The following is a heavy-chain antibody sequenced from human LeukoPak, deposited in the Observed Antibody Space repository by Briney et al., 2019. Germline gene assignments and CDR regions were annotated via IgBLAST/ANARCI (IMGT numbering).Heavy chain of an antibody. J-gene: IGHJ4*02. D-gene: IGHD4-17*01. CDR1: GFTFSDHY. CDR3: ARGHYGLDN. CDR2: IDRSGGTT. Sequence: PGGSLRPSCAASGFTFSDHYMSWIRQAPGKGLEWVSWIDRSGGTTYSADSVKGRFTISRDNAKNSLYLQMNSLRSEDTAVYFCARGHYGLDNWGQGTLVTVSS. V-gene: IGHV3-11*01.